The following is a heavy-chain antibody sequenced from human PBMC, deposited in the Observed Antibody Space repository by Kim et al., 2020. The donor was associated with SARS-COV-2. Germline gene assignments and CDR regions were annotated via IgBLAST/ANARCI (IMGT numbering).Heavy chain of an antibody. D-gene: IGHD6-13*01. J-gene: IGHJ6*02. Sequence: ASVKVSCKASGYTFTSYDINWVRQATGQGLEWMGWMNPNSGNTGYAQKFQGRVTMTRNTSISTAYMELSSLRSEDTAVYYCAREKGSSWYSSSYYYYYYGMDVWGQGTTVTVSS. CDR3: AREKGSSWYSSSYYYYYYGMDV. CDR1: GYTFTSYD. CDR2: MNPNSGNT. V-gene: IGHV1-8*01.